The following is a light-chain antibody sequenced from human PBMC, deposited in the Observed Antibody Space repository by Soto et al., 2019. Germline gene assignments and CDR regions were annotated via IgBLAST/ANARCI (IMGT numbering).Light chain of an antibody. V-gene: IGKV3-20*01. CDR3: QQYDSSPRT. CDR2: GAS. J-gene: IGKJ1*01. CDR1: QSVGSSY. Sequence: EIVLAQSPGTLSLSPGERATLSCRASQSVGSSYLAWYQQKLGQAPRLLIYGASSRATGIPDRFSGSGSGTDFTLTISRLEPEDFAVYYCQQYDSSPRTFGQGTKVDIK.